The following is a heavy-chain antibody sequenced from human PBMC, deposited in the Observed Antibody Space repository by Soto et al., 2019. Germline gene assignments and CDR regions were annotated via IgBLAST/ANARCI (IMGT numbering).Heavy chain of an antibody. J-gene: IGHJ4*02. D-gene: IGHD6-13*01. CDR3: AHLSGIAASRDY. CDR1: GGTFSSYA. Sequence: QVQLVQSGAEVKKPGSSVKVSCKASGGTFSSYAISWVRQAPGQGLELMGGIIPIFGTANYALKFEGRVTITADESPSTAYMEMSSLRSEDTAVYYCAHLSGIAASRDYWGQGTLVTVSS. V-gene: IGHV1-69*01. CDR2: IIPIFGTA.